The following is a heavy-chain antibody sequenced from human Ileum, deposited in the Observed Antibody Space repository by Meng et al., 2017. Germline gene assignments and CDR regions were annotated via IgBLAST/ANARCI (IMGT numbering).Heavy chain of an antibody. Sequence: QVQLPDAGPGLVRPSETLSLICTVSGGSVSSAGYQWGWIRQPPGKGLEWIGYASTNYNPSLKSRVTISLDTSKNQFSLKLSSVTAADTAVYYCARDHWGSLDYWGQGILVTVSS. D-gene: IGHD7-27*01. CDR1: GGSVSSAGYQ. CDR2: AST. J-gene: IGHJ4*02. CDR3: ARDHWGSLDY. V-gene: IGHV4-61*08.